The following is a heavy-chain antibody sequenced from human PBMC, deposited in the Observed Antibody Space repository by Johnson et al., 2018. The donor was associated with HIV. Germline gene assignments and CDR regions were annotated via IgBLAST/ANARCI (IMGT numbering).Heavy chain of an antibody. Sequence: VQLVESGGGLVKPGGSLRLSCAASGFTFSDAWMNWVRQAPGKGLEWVGRVKRKTDGGTRDYAAPVKGRFTISIDASKNTLYLQMNSLKTEDTAVYYCTTGLYWNDAFDIWGQGTMVTVSS. D-gene: IGHD1-1*01. V-gene: IGHV3-15*01. CDR3: TTGLYWNDAFDI. CDR1: GFTFSDAW. CDR2: VKRKTDGGTR. J-gene: IGHJ3*02.